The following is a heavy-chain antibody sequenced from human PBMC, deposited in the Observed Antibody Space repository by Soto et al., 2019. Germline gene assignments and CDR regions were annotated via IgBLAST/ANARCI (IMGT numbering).Heavy chain of an antibody. Sequence: EVQLAESGGGLAQPRGSLRVSCAASGFTLSGYAMDWVRQAPGKGLEYVSGISSNGVGTYYANSVQGRFTISRDNSKNTVYLQMGSLRPEDMAVYYCARRASPDFYYMDVWGKGTTVTVSS. D-gene: IGHD2-15*01. CDR1: GFTLSGYA. CDR2: ISSNGVGT. V-gene: IGHV3-64*01. CDR3: ARRASPDFYYMDV. J-gene: IGHJ6*03.